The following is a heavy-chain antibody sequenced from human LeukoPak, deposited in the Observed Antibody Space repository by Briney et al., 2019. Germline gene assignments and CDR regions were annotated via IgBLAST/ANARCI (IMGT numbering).Heavy chain of an antibody. D-gene: IGHD3-10*01. CDR3: AKDMEGAN. J-gene: IGHJ4*02. V-gene: IGHV3-23*01. Sequence: PGGSLRLSCTASGFTFSFAAMTWVRQGPGKGLEWVSLISASGVNTYYADSVQGRFTISRDDSKNTVYLQMNSLRVEDTALYYCAKDMEGANWGQGTLVTVSS. CDR1: GFTFSFAA. CDR2: ISASGVNT.